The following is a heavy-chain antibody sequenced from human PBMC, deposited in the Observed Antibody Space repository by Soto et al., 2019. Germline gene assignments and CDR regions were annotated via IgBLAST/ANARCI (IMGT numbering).Heavy chain of an antibody. CDR3: ARGRYGDY. Sequence: QVHLVQSGAEVKKPGASVKVSCKGSGYAFTTYGITWVRQAPGQGLEWMGWINAHNGNTNYAQKLQGRVTVTRDTSTSTAYMELRSLRSDDTAVYYCARGRYGDYWGQGALVTVSS. J-gene: IGHJ4*02. V-gene: IGHV1-18*01. CDR2: INAHNGNT. CDR1: GYAFTTYG. D-gene: IGHD1-1*01.